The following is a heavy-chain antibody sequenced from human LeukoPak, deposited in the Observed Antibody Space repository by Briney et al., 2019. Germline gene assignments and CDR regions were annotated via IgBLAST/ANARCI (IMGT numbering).Heavy chain of an antibody. Sequence: ASETLSLTCTVSGGSISSYYWSWIRQPPGKGLEWIGYIYYSGSTNYTPSLKSRVTISVDTSKNQFSLKLSSVTAADPAVYYCARVTGRYFDYWGPGTLVTVSS. CDR3: ARVTGRYFDY. CDR2: IYYSGST. V-gene: IGHV4-59*01. D-gene: IGHD1-1*01. CDR1: GGSISSYY. J-gene: IGHJ4*02.